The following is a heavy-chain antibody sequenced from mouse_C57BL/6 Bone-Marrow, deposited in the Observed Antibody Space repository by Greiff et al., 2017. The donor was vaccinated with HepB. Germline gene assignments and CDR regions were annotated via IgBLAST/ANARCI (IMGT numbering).Heavy chain of an antibody. Sequence: EVQVVESGGGLVQPGGSLSLSCAASGFTFTDYYMSWVRQPPGKALEWLGFIRNKANGYTTEYSASVKGRFTISRDNSQSILYLQMNALRAEDSATDYCARSYGSSGDFDVWGTGTTVTVSS. J-gene: IGHJ1*03. D-gene: IGHD1-1*01. CDR2: IRNKANGYTT. CDR3: ARSYGSSGDFDV. CDR1: GFTFTDYY. V-gene: IGHV7-3*01.